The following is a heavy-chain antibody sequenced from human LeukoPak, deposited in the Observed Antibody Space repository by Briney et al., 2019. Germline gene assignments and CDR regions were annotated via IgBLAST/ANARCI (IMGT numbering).Heavy chain of an antibody. J-gene: IGHJ4*02. V-gene: IGHV4-34*01. CDR2: INHSRST. D-gene: IGHD3-22*01. CDR3: ASLVVRSQ. Sequence: SETLSLTCAVYGGSFSGYYWSWIRQPPGKGLEWIGEINHSRSTNYNPSLKSRVTISVDTSKNQFSLKLSSVTAADTAVYYCASLVVRSQWGQGTLVTVSS. CDR1: GGSFSGYY.